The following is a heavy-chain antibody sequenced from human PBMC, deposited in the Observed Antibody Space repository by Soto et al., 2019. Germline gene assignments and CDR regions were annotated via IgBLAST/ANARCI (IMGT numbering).Heavy chain of an antibody. V-gene: IGHV1-3*01. CDR1: GYTFTTYD. Sequence: QVLLVQSGAEVKKPGASVQISCKASGYTFTTYDMHWVRQAPGQRLEWMGSINANNGNSKYSQRFQGRATFTRDTSATTGYMDLSSLIAEDTAVYYCVVSRGGWAFHYWGQGTLVTVSS. CDR2: INANNGNS. J-gene: IGHJ4*02. D-gene: IGHD6-25*01. CDR3: VVSRGGWAFHY.